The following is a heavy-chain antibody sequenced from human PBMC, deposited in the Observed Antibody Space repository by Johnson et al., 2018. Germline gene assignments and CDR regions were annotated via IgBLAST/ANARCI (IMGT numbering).Heavy chain of an antibody. Sequence: VQLVESGGGVVQPGRSLRLSCAASGFAFNTYGIHWVRQAPGKGLAWVAVISYDGSNTYYADSVKGRFTISRDNSKNMLSLEMNSLRADDTAVYYCAKEMGWYLGYFYYYMDVWGKGTTVTVSS. CDR2: ISYDGSNT. CDR3: AKEMGWYLGYFYYYMDV. V-gene: IGHV3-30*18. D-gene: IGHD6-19*01. CDR1: GFAFNTYG. J-gene: IGHJ6*03.